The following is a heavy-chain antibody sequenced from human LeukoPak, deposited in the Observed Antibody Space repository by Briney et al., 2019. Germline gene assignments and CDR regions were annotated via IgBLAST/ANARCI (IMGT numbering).Heavy chain of an antibody. J-gene: IGHJ4*02. CDR1: GGSFSGYY. CDR2: INHSGST. CDR3: ARFRCSGGSCYFYFDY. Sequence: PSETMSLTCAVYGGSFSGYYWSWIRQPPGKGLEWIGEINHSGSTNYNPSLKSRVTISVDTSKNQFSLKLSSVTAADTAVYYCARFRCSGGSCYFYFDYWGQGTLVTVSS. V-gene: IGHV4-34*01. D-gene: IGHD2-15*01.